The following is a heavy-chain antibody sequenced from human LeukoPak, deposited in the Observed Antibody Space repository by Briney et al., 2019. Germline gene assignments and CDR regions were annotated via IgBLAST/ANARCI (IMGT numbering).Heavy chain of an antibody. V-gene: IGHV3-21*01. CDR1: GFTFSTYS. CDR3: ARGYQRPDY. J-gene: IGHJ4*02. CDR2: ISSSSNNK. D-gene: IGHD2-2*01. Sequence: GASLRLSCAASGFTFSTYSMNWVRQPPGKGLEWVSSISSSSNNKNYADSVKGRFTISRDNAMNSVHLQMNSLRVEDTAVYYCARGYQRPDYWGQGTLITVSS.